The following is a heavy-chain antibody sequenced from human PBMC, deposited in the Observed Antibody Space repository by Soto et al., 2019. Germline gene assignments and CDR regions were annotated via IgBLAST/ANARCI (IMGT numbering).Heavy chain of an antibody. J-gene: IGHJ4*02. V-gene: IGHV1-18*01. Sequence: QVHLVQSGAEVKKPGASVKVSCKASGYTFTSYGITWVRQATGQVLEWMGWISAHNGNTDYAQKLQGRVIVTRDTATSTADMELRSLISDDTAVYYCARGRYGDYWGQGALVTVSS. CDR1: GYTFTSYG. CDR3: ARGRYGDY. D-gene: IGHD1-1*01. CDR2: ISAHNGNT.